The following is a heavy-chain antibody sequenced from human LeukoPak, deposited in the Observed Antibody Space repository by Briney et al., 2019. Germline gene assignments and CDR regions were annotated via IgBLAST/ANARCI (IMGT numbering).Heavy chain of an antibody. J-gene: IGHJ6*03. D-gene: IGHD1-1*01. CDR1: GASISSTSYY. CDR2: TYYRGTT. V-gene: IGHV4-39*07. Sequence: SETLSLTCTVSGASISSTSYYWGWIRQPPGKGLRWIGSTYYRGTTYYNPSLKSRVTISVDTSKNQFSLKLSSVTAADTAVYYCGGNDRNYYYYYIDVWGKGTTVTISS. CDR3: GGNDRNYYYYYIDV.